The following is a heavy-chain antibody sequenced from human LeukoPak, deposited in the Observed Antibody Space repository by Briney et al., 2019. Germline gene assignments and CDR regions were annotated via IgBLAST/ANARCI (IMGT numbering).Heavy chain of an antibody. CDR2: IKSDGSN. Sequence: GGSLRLSCAASGFTFSSYWMHWVRQAPGKGLVWVSRIKSDGSNYYADSVKGRFTIFRDNAKNTLYLQMNSLRAEDTAVYYCARIEKGITIFGVVTPDSYYMDVWGKGTTVTVSS. D-gene: IGHD3-3*01. V-gene: IGHV3-74*01. J-gene: IGHJ6*03. CDR1: GFTFSSYW. CDR3: ARIEKGITIFGVVTPDSYYMDV.